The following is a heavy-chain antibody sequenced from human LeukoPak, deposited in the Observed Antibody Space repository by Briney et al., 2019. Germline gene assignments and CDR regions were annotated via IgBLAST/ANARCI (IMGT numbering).Heavy chain of an antibody. D-gene: IGHD4-17*01. Sequence: SQTLSLTCTVSGGSISSGSYYWSWIRQPAGKGLEWIGRIYTSGSTNYNPSLKSRVTISVDTSKNQFSLKLSSVTAADTAVYYCARTRTGDYDVLIDYWGQGTLVTVSS. CDR3: ARTRTGDYDVLIDY. CDR1: GGSISSGSYY. J-gene: IGHJ4*02. V-gene: IGHV4-61*02. CDR2: IYTSGST.